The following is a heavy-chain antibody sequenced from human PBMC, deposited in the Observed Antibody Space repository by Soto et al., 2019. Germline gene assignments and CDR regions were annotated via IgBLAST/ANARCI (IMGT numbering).Heavy chain of an antibody. CDR3: ARESEDLTSNFDY. CDR2: ISSTTNNI. Sequence: EVQLVESGGGLVKPGGSLRLSCAASGFTFTKNNMNWVRQAPGKGLEWVSSISSTTNNIYYGDSMKGRFTISRDNAKNSLYLEMNSLRAEDTAVYYCARESEDLTSNFDYWGQGTLVTVSS. J-gene: IGHJ4*02. V-gene: IGHV3-21*06. CDR1: GFTFTKNN.